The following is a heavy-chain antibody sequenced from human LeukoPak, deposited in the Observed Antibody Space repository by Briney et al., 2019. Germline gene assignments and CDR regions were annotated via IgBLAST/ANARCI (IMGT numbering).Heavy chain of an antibody. CDR2: IYYNGIT. J-gene: IGHJ5*01. CDR3: AAQVLVAAAASWFDP. Sequence: PSETLSLTCTVSGGSISSTNYYWVWIRQPPGKGLEWIGSIYYNGITYYNSSLKSRVTMFVDTSKNQFSLKLSSVTAADTAIYYCAAQVLVAAAASWFDPWGQGTLVTVSS. D-gene: IGHD2-15*01. CDR1: GGSISSTNYY. V-gene: IGHV4-39*01.